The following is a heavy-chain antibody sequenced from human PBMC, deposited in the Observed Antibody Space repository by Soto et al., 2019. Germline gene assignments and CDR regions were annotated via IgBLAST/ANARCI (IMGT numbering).Heavy chain of an antibody. CDR3: ARGIATGQLES. J-gene: IGHJ5*01. CDR1: GYTFTRYT. CDR2: INPDNGNT. V-gene: IGHV1-3*01. Sequence: QVQLVQSGAEVKKPGASVKISCKASGYTFTRYTMNWVRQAPGQRLEWMGWINPDNGNTKSSQKFQDRVIITRDTSASTAYMDLISRRSEDTAVYYCARGIATGQLESWGQGTLVTVSS. D-gene: IGHD2-15*01.